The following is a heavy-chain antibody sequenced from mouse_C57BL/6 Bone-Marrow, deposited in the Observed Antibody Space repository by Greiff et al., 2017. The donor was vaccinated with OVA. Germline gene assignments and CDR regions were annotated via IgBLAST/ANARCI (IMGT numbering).Heavy chain of an antibody. CDR2: ISDGGSYT. J-gene: IGHJ3*01. CDR1: GFTFSRYA. D-gene: IGHD1-1*01. Sequence: EVQLVESGGGLVKPGGSLKLSCAASGFTFSRYAMSWVRQTPEKRLEWVATISDGGSYTYYPDNVKGRFTISRDNAKNNLYLQMSHLKSEDTAMYYCARDHGSSHFDYWGQGTLVTVSA. CDR3: ARDHGSSHFDY. V-gene: IGHV5-4*01.